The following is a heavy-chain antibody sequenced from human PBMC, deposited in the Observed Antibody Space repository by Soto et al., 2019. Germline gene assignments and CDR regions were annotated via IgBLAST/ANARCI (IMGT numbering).Heavy chain of an antibody. CDR3: ARGPDDSDVPRWDY. Sequence: QVQLVQSGAEVRKPGASVRRSCKASGYIFNRFYLHWVRQAPGQGLEWMGIINTRGGTTAYAQNFRHRLTVTRDTDTSTIYMELNNLRSEDTSVYYCARGPDDSDVPRWDYWGQGTRVTVSS. CDR1: GYIFNRFY. J-gene: IGHJ4*02. V-gene: IGHV1-46*02. CDR2: INTRGGTT. D-gene: IGHD4-17*01.